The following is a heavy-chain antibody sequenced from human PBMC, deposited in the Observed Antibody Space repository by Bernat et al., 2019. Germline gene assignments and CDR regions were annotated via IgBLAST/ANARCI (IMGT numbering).Heavy chain of an antibody. V-gene: IGHV3-23*04. J-gene: IGHJ4*02. CDR2: ISGPGVTT. D-gene: IGHD2-21*02. Sequence: EVQLVESGGGVVQPGGSLRLSCAASGFTFDHYAMHWVRQAPGKGLEWVALISGPGVTTHYADSVKGRFTISRDNSKNTLFLQMNSLRTEDTAVYYCAKEAAFCGTGCYSLADCWGQGTLVTVSS. CDR3: AKEAAFCGTGCYSLADC. CDR1: GFTFDHYA.